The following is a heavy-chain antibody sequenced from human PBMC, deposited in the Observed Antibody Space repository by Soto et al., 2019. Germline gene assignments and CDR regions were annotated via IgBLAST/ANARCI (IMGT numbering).Heavy chain of an antibody. D-gene: IGHD1-26*01. Sequence: ASVKVSCKSSGYSFTSYTMHWVRQAPGQRLEWMGWINTGNGKTKYSQKFQGRVTNTMNKPASTAYMELRSLRSEDTAVYYCARYSGNYQDAFDIWGQGTMVTVSS. J-gene: IGHJ3*02. CDR2: INTGNGKT. V-gene: IGHV1-3*04. CDR3: ARYSGNYQDAFDI. CDR1: GYSFTSYT.